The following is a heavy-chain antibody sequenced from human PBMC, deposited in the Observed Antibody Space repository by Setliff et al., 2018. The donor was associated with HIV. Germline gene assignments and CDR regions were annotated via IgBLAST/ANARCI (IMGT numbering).Heavy chain of an antibody. D-gene: IGHD6-13*01. CDR1: GGTFSSYA. V-gene: IGHV1-46*01. Sequence: ASVKVSCKASGGTFSSYAINWVRQAPGQGLEWMGIINPSGGSTTYSQKFQGRVTMTRDTSTRTVYMDLSSLRSEDTAIYYCASTQDSSNWSFDYWGQGTLVTVSS. CDR2: INPSGGST. CDR3: ASTQDSSNWSFDY. J-gene: IGHJ4*02.